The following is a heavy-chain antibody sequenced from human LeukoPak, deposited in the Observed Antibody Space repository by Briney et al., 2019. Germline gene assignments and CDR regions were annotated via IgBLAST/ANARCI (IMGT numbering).Heavy chain of an antibody. CDR1: GDSISTYY. CDR2: IYRSGNT. J-gene: IGHJ4*02. CDR3: ARDGKQWLAAFDS. Sequence: SETLSLTCAISGDSISTYYWSWIRQSPGKGLEWIGNIYRSGNTNYNPSLKSRVTISIDTSRKQFSLELSSLTAADTAVYYCARDGKQWLAAFDSWGQGTLVTVSS. D-gene: IGHD6-19*01. V-gene: IGHV4-59*01.